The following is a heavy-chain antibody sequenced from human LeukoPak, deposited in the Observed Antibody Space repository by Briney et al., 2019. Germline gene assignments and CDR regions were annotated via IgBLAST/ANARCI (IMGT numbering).Heavy chain of an antibody. Sequence: GGSQRLSCAASGFTFSIYDMHWVRQAPGNGMEWVAVISYDGSNKYYADSVKGRFTISRDNSKNKLYLQMNSLRAEDTAVYYCAKDGKEPLTVTAIPAYWGQGTLVTVSS. J-gene: IGHJ4*02. CDR2: ISYDGSNK. D-gene: IGHD2-21*02. V-gene: IGHV3-30*18. CDR1: GFTFSIYD. CDR3: AKDGKEPLTVTAIPAY.